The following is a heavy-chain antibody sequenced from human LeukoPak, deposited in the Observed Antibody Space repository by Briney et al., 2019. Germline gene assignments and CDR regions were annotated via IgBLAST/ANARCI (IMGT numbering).Heavy chain of an antibody. Sequence: PGGSLRLSCAASGFTFSSYWMSWVRQAPGKGLEWVANIKQDGSEKYYVDSVKGRFTISRDNSKNTLYLQMNNLRAEDTAVYYCAKGGHATTYSHLDYWGQGSLVTVSS. CDR2: IKQDGSEK. CDR1: GFTFSSYW. D-gene: IGHD1-26*01. CDR3: AKGGHATTYSHLDY. J-gene: IGHJ4*02. V-gene: IGHV3-7*05.